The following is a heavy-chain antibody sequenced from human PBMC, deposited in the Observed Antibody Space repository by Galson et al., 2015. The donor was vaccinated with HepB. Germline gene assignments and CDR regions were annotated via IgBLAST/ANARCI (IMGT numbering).Heavy chain of an antibody. J-gene: IGHJ4*02. Sequence: SLRLSCAASGFTFTNYGMHWVRQAPGKGLEWVAVVSHDGNFKDYADSVKGRFTISRDDSKKTLHLQMNSLGAEDTAVYHCATEDCSGGLCLGHWGQEPLVTASS. CDR1: GFTFTNYG. V-gene: IGHV3-30*03. CDR3: ATEDCSGGLCLGH. D-gene: IGHD2-15*01. CDR2: VSHDGNFK.